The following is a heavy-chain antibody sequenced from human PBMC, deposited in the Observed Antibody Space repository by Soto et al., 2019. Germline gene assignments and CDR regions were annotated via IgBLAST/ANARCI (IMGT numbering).Heavy chain of an antibody. D-gene: IGHD1-1*01. Sequence: QVQLQESGPGLVKPSETLSLTCTVSNGSISTYYWGWIRQPPGKGLEWIGYSFYSGSTNYNPSLESRVTMAVDTSTNQFSLKVNSVTAADTAVYYCARHYAIGNNWNYFDYWGQGTLVTVSP. CDR1: NGSISTYY. V-gene: IGHV4-59*08. J-gene: IGHJ4*02. CDR2: SFYSGST. CDR3: ARHYAIGNNWNYFDY.